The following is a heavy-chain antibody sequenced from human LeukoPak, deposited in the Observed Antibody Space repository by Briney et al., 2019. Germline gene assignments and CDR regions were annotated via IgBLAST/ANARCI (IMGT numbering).Heavy chain of an antibody. V-gene: IGHV3-64D*08. CDR2: ISMNVQTT. Sequence: GGSLRLSCSASGFSFTSHVMHWVRQAPGKGLQYVSGISMNVQTTYYAGSVKGRFTISRDSSKNTVYLQMNSLTAEDTAVYYCVREGLERRTNFDYWGQGTLVSVSS. CDR1: GFSFTSHV. D-gene: IGHD1-1*01. J-gene: IGHJ4*02. CDR3: VREGLERRTNFDY.